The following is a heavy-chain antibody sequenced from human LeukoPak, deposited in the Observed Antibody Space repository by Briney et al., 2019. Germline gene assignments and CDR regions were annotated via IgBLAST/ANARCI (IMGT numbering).Heavy chain of an antibody. CDR3: ARHKGHSGIYGYYFDY. V-gene: IGHV4-39*01. CDR2: IYYSGST. D-gene: IGHD1-26*01. CDR1: GGSISGSNYY. J-gene: IGHJ4*02. Sequence: SETLSLTCTVSGGSISGSNYYWGWVRQPPGKGLEWIGSIYYSGSTYYNPSLKSRVTISVDTSKNQFSLNLSSVTAADTAVYYCARHKGHSGIYGYYFDYWGQGTLVTVSS.